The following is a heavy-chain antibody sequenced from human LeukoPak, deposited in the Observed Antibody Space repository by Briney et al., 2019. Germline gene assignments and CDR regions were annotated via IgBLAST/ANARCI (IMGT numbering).Heavy chain of an antibody. V-gene: IGHV3-74*01. Sequence: GGSLRLSCAASGFTFIKYWMHWVRQAPGKGLVWVSFINDDGSSTDYADSVKGRFTISGDNAKNTLYLQVNSLRAEDTAVYYCVRGGSPYSFDSWGQGTLVTVSS. J-gene: IGHJ4*02. CDR3: VRGGSPYSFDS. CDR1: GFTFIKYW. CDR2: INDDGSST. D-gene: IGHD3-16*01.